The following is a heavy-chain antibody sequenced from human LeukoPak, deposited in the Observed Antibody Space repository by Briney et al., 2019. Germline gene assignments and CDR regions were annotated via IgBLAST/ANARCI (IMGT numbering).Heavy chain of an antibody. CDR3: ARVDHRFYGSGYDS. CDR2: ILYSGKT. D-gene: IGHD3-10*01. CDR1: GGSISRHY. J-gene: IGHJ5*01. V-gene: IGHV4-59*11. Sequence: SETLSLTCTVSGGSISRHYWTWIRQPPGKGLEWIGNILYSGKTHYNPSLKSRVTISGDTSKNQFSLKLSSVTAADTAVYYCARVDHRFYGSGYDSWGQGKLVIVSS.